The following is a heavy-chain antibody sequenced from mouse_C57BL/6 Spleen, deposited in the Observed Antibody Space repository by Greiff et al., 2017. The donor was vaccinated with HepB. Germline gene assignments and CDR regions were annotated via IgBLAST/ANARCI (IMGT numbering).Heavy chain of an antibody. CDR1: DSEVFPIAY. Sequence: SGSELRSPGSSVKLSCKDFDSEVFPIAYMSWVRQKPGHGFEWIGGILPSIGRTIYGEKFEDKATLDADTLSNTAYLELNSLTSEDSAIYYCARRWDYGSSYWYFDVWGTGTTVTVSS. V-gene: IGHV15-2*01. D-gene: IGHD1-1*01. J-gene: IGHJ1*03. CDR3: ARRWDYGSSYWYFDV. CDR2: ILPSIGRT.